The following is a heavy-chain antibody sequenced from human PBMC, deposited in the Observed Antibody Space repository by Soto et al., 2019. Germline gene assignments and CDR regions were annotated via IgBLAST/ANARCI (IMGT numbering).Heavy chain of an antibody. CDR2: INHSGST. D-gene: IGHD3-9*01. V-gene: IGHV4-34*01. CDR3: ARRRYFAWLLCHHLDY. CDR1: GGSFSGYY. Sequence: SETLSLTCAVYGGSFSGYYWSWIRQPPGKGLEWIGEINHSGSTNYNPSLKSRVTISVDTSKNQFSLKLSSVTAADTAVYYCARRRYFAWLLCHHLDYWGQGTLVTVSS. J-gene: IGHJ4*02.